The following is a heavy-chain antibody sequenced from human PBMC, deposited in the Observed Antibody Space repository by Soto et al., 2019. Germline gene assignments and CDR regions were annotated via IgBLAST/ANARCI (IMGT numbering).Heavy chain of an antibody. CDR3: VKDFTGDPHSVRAFEI. CDR2: INWNSRTI. CDR1: GFTFQNFA. Sequence: EVPLVESGGGFVQPGRSLTLACATSGFTFQNFAMHWVRQAPGKGLIWVSSINWNSRTILYADAVKGRFTISRDNDRSCLYLQMTCLKFEDTVLYCSVKDFTGDPHSVRAFEIWGRGTKVTVSS. D-gene: IGHD3-10*02. V-gene: IGHV3-9*01. J-gene: IGHJ3*02.